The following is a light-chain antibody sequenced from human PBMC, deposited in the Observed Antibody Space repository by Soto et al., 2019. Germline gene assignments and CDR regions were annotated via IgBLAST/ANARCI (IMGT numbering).Light chain of an antibody. CDR2: SAS. CDR3: QQSFSTPT. J-gene: IGKJ5*01. Sequence: DIQMTQSPSSLSTSIRDRVTITCRASQRINIYLNWYRQKPGKAPELLIYSASNLQSGVPSRFSGSGSGTDFTLTISGLQSEDFATYYCQQSFSTPTFGQGTLLEI. V-gene: IGKV1-39*01. CDR1: QRINIY.